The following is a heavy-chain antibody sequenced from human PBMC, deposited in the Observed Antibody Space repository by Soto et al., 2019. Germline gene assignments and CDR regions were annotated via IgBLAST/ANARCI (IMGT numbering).Heavy chain of an antibody. CDR2: IIPIFGTA. CDR1: GGTFSSYA. V-gene: IGHV1-69*13. CDR3: ARDSGDYVDNYFYY. D-gene: IGHD4-17*01. Sequence: ASVKVSCKASGGTFSSYAISWVRQAPGQGLEWMGGIIPIFGTANYAQKFQGRVTITADESTSTAYMELSSLRSEDTAVYYCARDSGDYVDNYFYYWGQGTLVTVSS. J-gene: IGHJ4*02.